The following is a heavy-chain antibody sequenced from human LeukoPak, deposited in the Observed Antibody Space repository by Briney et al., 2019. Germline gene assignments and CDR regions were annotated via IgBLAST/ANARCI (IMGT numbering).Heavy chain of an antibody. J-gene: IGHJ4*02. CDR1: GFTFSSYW. V-gene: IGHV3-7*01. CDR3: ARLKYSSGWYPLDY. CDR2: IKQDGSEK. Sequence: GGSLRLSCAASGFTFSSYWMSWVRQAPGKRLEWVANIKQDGSEKYYVDSVKGRFTISRDNAKNSLYLQMNSLRAEDTAVYYCARLKYSSGWYPLDYWGQGTLVTVSS. D-gene: IGHD6-19*01.